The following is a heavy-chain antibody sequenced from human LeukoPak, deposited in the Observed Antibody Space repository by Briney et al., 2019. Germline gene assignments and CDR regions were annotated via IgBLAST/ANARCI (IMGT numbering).Heavy chain of an antibody. CDR2: IWYDGSNK. CDR3: AKDTPVGYLDY. J-gene: IGHJ4*02. Sequence: GGSLRLSCAASGFTFSSYGMHWVRQAPGKGLEWVAVIWYDGSNKHYADSVKGRFTISRDNSKNTLYLQMNSLRAEDTAVYYCAKDTPVGYLDYWGQGTLVTVSS. CDR1: GFTFSSYG. V-gene: IGHV3-33*06. D-gene: IGHD1-26*01.